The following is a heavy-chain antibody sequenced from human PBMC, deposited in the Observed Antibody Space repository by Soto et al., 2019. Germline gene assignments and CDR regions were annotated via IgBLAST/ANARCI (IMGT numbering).Heavy chain of an antibody. CDR3: ARVSDDYGDYVPNWFDP. Sequence: ASVKVSCKASGYTFTGYYMHWVRQAPGQGLEWMGWINPNSGGTNYAQKFQGWVTMTRDTSISTAYMELSRLRSDDTAVYYCARVSDDYGDYVPNWFDPWGQGTLVTVSS. V-gene: IGHV1-2*04. CDR2: INPNSGGT. J-gene: IGHJ5*02. D-gene: IGHD4-17*01. CDR1: GYTFTGYY.